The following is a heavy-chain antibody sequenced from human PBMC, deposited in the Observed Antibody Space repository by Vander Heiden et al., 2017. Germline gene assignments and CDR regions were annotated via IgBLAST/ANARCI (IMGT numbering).Heavy chain of an antibody. J-gene: IGHJ3*02. CDR1: GGSFSGYY. CDR3: ARYRYRGAFDI. CDR2: INHSGST. V-gene: IGHV4-34*01. D-gene: IGHD1-26*01. Sequence: QVQLQQWGAGLLKPSETLSLNCAVYGGSFSGYYWSWIRQPPGKGLEWIGEINHSGSTNYNPSLKSRVTISVDTSKNQFSLKLSSVTAADTAVYYCARYRYRGAFDIWGQGTMVTVSS.